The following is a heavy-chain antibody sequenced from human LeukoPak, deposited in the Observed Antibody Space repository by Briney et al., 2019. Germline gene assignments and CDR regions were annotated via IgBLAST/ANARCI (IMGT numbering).Heavy chain of an antibody. J-gene: IGHJ4*02. V-gene: IGHV4-59*01. CDR3: GGGANWGSPDY. CDR2: IYYSETT. D-gene: IGHD7-27*01. CDR1: GGSISSDY. Sequence: SETLSLTCTVSGGSISSDYWSWIRQSPGKGLEWIGYIYYSETTSYNPSLKSRVTISLDTSKNQFSLELSSVTAADTVVYHWGGGANWGSPDYWGQGTLVTVSS.